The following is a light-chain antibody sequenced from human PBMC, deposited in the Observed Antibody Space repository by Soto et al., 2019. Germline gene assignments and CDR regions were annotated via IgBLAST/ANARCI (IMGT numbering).Light chain of an antibody. Sequence: DIQMTQSPSTLSASVGDRITITCRASQSISTWLAWYQQKPGTAPKLLLYKASSLQSGVPSRFSGSGSGTEFTITISSLQPDYFATYYCQHYNTYSRAFGQGTKVEIK. J-gene: IGKJ1*01. CDR1: QSISTW. CDR2: KAS. CDR3: QHYNTYSRA. V-gene: IGKV1-5*03.